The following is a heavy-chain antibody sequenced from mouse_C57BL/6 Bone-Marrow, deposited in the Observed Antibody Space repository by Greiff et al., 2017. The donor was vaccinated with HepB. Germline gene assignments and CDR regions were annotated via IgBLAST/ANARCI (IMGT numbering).Heavy chain of an antibody. V-gene: IGHV14-4*01. Sequence: EVQLQQSGAELVRPGASVKLSCTASGFNIKDDYMHWVKQRPEQGLEWIGWIDPENGDTEYDSKFQGQATITADTSSTTAYLQLSSLTSEDTAVFYCTTWDYNYYAMDYWGRGTSVTVSS. CDR2: IDPENGDT. CDR3: TTWDYNYYAMDY. D-gene: IGHD2-4*01. J-gene: IGHJ4*01. CDR1: GFNIKDDY.